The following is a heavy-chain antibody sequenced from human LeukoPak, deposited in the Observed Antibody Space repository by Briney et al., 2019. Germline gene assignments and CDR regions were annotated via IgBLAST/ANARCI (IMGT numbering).Heavy chain of an antibody. Sequence: GASVKVSCKASGGTFSSYAISWVRQAPGQGLEWMGGIIPTFGTANYAQKFQGRVTITADESTSTAYMELSSLRSEDTAVYYCARTLDCSSTSCYTEPNYYYYGMDVWGQGTTVTVSS. V-gene: IGHV1-69*13. J-gene: IGHJ6*02. D-gene: IGHD2-2*02. CDR3: ARTLDCSSTSCYTEPNYYYYGMDV. CDR1: GGTFSSYA. CDR2: IIPTFGTA.